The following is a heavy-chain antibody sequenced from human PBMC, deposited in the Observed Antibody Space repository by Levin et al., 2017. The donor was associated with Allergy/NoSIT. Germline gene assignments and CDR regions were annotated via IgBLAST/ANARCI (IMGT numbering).Heavy chain of an antibody. V-gene: IGHV1-3*01. CDR3: AREYYDILTGYYYFDD. D-gene: IGHD3-9*01. CDR2: INPGNGNT. J-gene: IGHJ4*02. Sequence: ASVKVSCRVSGYTFTTYVMHWVRQAPGQRLEWMGWINPGNGNTKYSQKFQGRVAITRDTSASTVYMALSSLRSEDTAVYYCAREYYDILTGYYYFDDWGQGSLVTVSS. CDR1: GYTFTTYV.